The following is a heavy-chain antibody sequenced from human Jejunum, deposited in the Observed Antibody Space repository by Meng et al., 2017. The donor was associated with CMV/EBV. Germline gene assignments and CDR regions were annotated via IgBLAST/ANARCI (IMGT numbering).Heavy chain of an antibody. D-gene: IGHD1-26*01. J-gene: IGHJ4*02. CDR1: GYTFTNYG. CDR2: ISANNGNI. V-gene: IGHV1-18*01. CDR3: ARVEVGMTSGDY. Sequence: QVQLVQEGGGVKKPGASLRVSCKASGYTFTNYGITWVRQAPGQGLEWMGWISANNGNINYTQTLQGRVTMTTDTSTSTAYMELRSLRSDDTAVYYCARVEVGMTSGDYWGQGTLVTVSS.